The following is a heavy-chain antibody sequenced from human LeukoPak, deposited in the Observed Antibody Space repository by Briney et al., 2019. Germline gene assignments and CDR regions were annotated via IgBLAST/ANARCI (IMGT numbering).Heavy chain of an antibody. D-gene: IGHD3-22*01. CDR1: GFTFNYYA. CDR3: AKDDTGPMIVGTIDY. J-gene: IGHJ4*02. V-gene: IGHV3-30*04. Sequence: PGGSLRLSCVASGFTFNYYAIHWVRQAPGKGLEWVAVISFDGKNKFYADSVKGRFTISRDNSKNTLYLQMNSLRAEDTAVYYCAKDDTGPMIVGTIDYWGQGTLVTVSS. CDR2: ISFDGKNK.